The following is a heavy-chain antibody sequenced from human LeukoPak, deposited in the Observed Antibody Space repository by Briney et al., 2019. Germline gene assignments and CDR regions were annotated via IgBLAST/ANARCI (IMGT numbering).Heavy chain of an antibody. CDR3: AGHHPRNTVDF. V-gene: IGHV4-59*08. Sequence: SETLSLTCIVSGDSISGYYWSWIRQPPGKGLEWIGNIYYNGNTNYNPSLKSRVTISLDTSKNQLSLKLSSVTAADTAVYYCAGHHPRNTVDFWGQGTLVTVSS. CDR1: GDSISGYY. J-gene: IGHJ4*02. D-gene: IGHD2/OR15-2a*01. CDR2: IYYNGNT.